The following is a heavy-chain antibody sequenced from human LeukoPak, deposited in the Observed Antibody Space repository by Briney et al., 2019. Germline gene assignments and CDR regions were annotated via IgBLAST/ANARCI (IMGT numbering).Heavy chain of an antibody. CDR1: GGTFSNYA. Sequence: ASVKVSCKASGGTFSNYAINWVRQAPGQGLEWMGGIIPIFGTANYAQKFQGRVTITADKSTSTVYMELNSLKSEDTAVYYCARGWDYDSGGRPTAYVYWGQGTLVTVSS. CDR2: IIPIFGTA. CDR3: ARGWDYDSGGRPTAYVY. V-gene: IGHV1-69*06. D-gene: IGHD3-22*01. J-gene: IGHJ4*02.